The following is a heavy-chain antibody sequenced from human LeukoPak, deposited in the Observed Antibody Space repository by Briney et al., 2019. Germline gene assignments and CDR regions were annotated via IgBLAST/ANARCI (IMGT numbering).Heavy chain of an antibody. CDR2: ISGSGGST. Sequence: PGGSLRLSCAASGFTFSSYAMSWVRQAPGKGLEWVSAISGSGGSTYYADSVKGRFTISRDNSKNTLYLQMNGLRAEDTAVYYCAKGLYSSGRENAFDIWGQGTMVTVSS. CDR1: GFTFSSYA. V-gene: IGHV3-23*01. CDR3: AKGLYSSGRENAFDI. J-gene: IGHJ3*02. D-gene: IGHD6-19*01.